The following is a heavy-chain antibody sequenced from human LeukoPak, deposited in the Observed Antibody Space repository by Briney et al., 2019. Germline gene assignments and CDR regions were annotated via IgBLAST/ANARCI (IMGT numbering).Heavy chain of an antibody. D-gene: IGHD3-22*01. J-gene: IGHJ6*02. Sequence: SETLSLTCTVSGGSISSSSYYWGWIRQPPGKGLEWIGSIYYSGSTYYNPSLKSRVTISVDTSKNQFSLKLSPVTAADTAVYYCARLPYYYDSSGYYLYYGMDVWGQGTTVTVSS. CDR2: IYYSGST. CDR3: ARLPYYYDSSGYYLYYGMDV. V-gene: IGHV4-39*01. CDR1: GGSISSSSYY.